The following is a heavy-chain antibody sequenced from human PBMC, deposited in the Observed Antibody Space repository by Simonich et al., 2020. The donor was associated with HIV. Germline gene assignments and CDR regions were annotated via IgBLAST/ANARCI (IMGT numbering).Heavy chain of an antibody. D-gene: IGHD2-2*01. CDR1: GGSFSGYY. J-gene: IGHJ4*02. CDR3: ARGFYQRLYYFDY. CDR2: INHSGST. V-gene: IGHV4-34*01. Sequence: QVQLQQWGAGLLKPSETLSLTCAVYGGSFSGYYWSWIRQPLGKGLEWIREINHSGSTNDNPSLKSRVTISVDTSKNQFSLKLSSVTAADTAVYYCARGFYQRLYYFDYWGQGTLVTVSS.